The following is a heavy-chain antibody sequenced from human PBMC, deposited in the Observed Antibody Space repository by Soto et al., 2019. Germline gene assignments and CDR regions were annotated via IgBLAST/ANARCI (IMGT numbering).Heavy chain of an antibody. Sequence: EVQLVESGGGLVKPGGSLRLSCAASGFTFSSYSMNWVRQAPGKGLEWVSSISSSSSYIYYADSVKVRFTISRDNAKNSLYLQINSLRAEDTAVYYCARVWACGGDCRAPFDYWGQGTLVTVS. CDR2: ISSSSSYI. D-gene: IGHD2-21*02. V-gene: IGHV3-21*01. CDR3: ARVWACGGDCRAPFDY. J-gene: IGHJ4*02. CDR1: GFTFSSYS.